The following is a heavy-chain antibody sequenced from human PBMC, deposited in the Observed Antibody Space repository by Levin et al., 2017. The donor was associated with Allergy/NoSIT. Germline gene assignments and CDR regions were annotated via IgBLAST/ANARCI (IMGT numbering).Heavy chain of an antibody. D-gene: IGHD5-18*01. J-gene: IGHJ6*02. CDR3: THRIRGYKNYYGMDV. V-gene: IGHV2-5*02. CDR1: GFSLSTSGEG. Sequence: SGPTLVKPTQTLTLTCTFSGFSLSTSGEGVGWIRQPPGKALEWLALIYWDDDKRNSPSLSSRLTITKDTSKNQVVLTLTNMDPVDTATYYCTHRIRGYKNYYGMDVWGQGATVTVSS. CDR2: IYWDDDK.